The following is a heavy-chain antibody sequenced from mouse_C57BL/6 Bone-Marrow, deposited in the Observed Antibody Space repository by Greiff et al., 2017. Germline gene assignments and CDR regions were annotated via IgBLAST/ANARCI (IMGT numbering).Heavy chain of an antibody. J-gene: IGHJ4*01. CDR3: ARGGSGYPRSAMDY. Sequence: QVQLQQPGAELVMPGASVKLSCKASGYTFTSYWMHWVKQRPGQGLEWIGEIDPSDIYTNYNQKFKGKSTLTVDKSSSTAYMQLSSLTSEDSAVYYCARGGSGYPRSAMDYWGQGTSVTVSS. D-gene: IGHD3-2*02. CDR2: IDPSDIYT. V-gene: IGHV1-69*01. CDR1: GYTFTSYW.